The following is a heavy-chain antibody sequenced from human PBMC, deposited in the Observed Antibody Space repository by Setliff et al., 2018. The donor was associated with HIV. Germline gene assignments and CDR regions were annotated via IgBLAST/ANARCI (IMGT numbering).Heavy chain of an antibody. J-gene: IGHJ6*03. V-gene: IGHV3-7*01. CDR2: IKSDGTEK. CDR1: GFSFNNYY. Sequence: PGGSLRLSCIASGFSFNNYYMTWVRQAPGKGLEWVGNIKSDGTEKNYADSVRGRFTISRDNTKNSLYLQMDGLRVEDTAVYYCTKSGCGGDCYTNYYYYYYMDVWGKGTTVTVSS. D-gene: IGHD2-21*02. CDR3: TKSGCGGDCYTNYYYYYYMDV.